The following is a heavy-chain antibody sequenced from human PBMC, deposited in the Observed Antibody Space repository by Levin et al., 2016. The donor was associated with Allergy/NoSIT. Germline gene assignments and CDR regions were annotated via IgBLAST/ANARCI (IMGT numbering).Heavy chain of an antibody. CDR3: ARDTGLYYYDSSGYYLYYYYYGMDV. J-gene: IGHJ6*02. Sequence: SETLSLTCTVSGGSISSSSYYWGWIRQPPGKGLEWIGSIYYSGSTYYNPSLKSRVTISVDTSKNQFSLKLSSVTAADTAVYYCARDTGLYYYDSSGYYLYYYYYGMDVWGQGTTVTVSS. V-gene: IGHV4-39*07. CDR1: GGSISSSSYY. CDR2: IYYSGST. D-gene: IGHD3-22*01.